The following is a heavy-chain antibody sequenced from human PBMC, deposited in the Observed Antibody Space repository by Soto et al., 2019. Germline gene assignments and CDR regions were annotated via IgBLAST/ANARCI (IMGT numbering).Heavy chain of an antibody. Sequence: QVQLVQSGAEVKKPGSSVKVSCKASGGTFSSYAISWVRQAPGQGLEWMGGIIPIFGTANYAQKFQGRVTITADESTSTAYMEPSSLRSEDTAVYYCARMGDSSGWYEGSYYFDYWGQGTLVTVSS. D-gene: IGHD6-19*01. CDR2: IIPIFGTA. J-gene: IGHJ4*02. V-gene: IGHV1-69*01. CDR3: ARMGDSSGWYEGSYYFDY. CDR1: GGTFSSYA.